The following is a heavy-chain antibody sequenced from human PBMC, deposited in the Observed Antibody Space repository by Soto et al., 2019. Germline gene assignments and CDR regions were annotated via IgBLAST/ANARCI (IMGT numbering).Heavy chain of an antibody. CDR3: AATYGSNTHFLY. D-gene: IGHD4-17*01. CDR1: GFSFSTYC. CDR2: IHSDGSTT. J-gene: IGHJ4*02. V-gene: IGHV3-74*01. Sequence: EVQLVESGGAVVQPGESLRLSCAASGFSFSTYCMHWVRQVPGKGLVWVSRIHSDGSTTTYADSVRGRFTISRDNTKNTLYLQMNSLRAEDTAVYYCAATYGSNTHFLYWGQGTLVTVST.